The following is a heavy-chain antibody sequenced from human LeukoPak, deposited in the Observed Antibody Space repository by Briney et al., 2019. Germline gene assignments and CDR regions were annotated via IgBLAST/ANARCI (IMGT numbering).Heavy chain of an antibody. CDR3: ARDSLITTRWSPPFDY. J-gene: IGHJ4*02. V-gene: IGHV3-48*01. Sequence: SVKGRFTISRDNAKNSLYLQMNSLRAEDTAVYYCARDSLITTRWSPPFDYWGQGTLVTVSS. D-gene: IGHD3-22*01.